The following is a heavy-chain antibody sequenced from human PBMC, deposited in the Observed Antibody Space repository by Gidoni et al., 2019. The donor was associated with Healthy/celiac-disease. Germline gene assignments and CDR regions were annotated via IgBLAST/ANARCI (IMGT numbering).Heavy chain of an antibody. CDR3: TTLYGVVDY. D-gene: IGHD4-17*01. Sequence: DYAAPVKGRFTISRDDSKNTLYLQMNSLKTEDTAVYYCTTLYGVVDYWGQGTLVTVSS. J-gene: IGHJ4*02. V-gene: IGHV3-15*01.